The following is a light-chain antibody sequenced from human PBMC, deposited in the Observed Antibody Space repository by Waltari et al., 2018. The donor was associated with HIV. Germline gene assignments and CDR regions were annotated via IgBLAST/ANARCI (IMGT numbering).Light chain of an antibody. CDR2: DNF. CDR3: ASWDYSLTGVV. V-gene: IGLV1-51*01. CDR1: SSNVGNFD. J-gene: IGLJ2*01. Sequence: QSVLTQPPSVSAAPGQKVTISCSGSSSNVGNFDVSWYQQVPGTAPKLLIYDNFKRPSVIPDRFSGSKSGTSVTLAITELQTGDEADYYCASWDYSLTGVVFGGGTKLTVL.